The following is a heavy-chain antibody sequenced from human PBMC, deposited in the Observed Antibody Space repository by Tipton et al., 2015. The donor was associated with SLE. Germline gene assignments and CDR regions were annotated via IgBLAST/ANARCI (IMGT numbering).Heavy chain of an antibody. CDR2: IKQDGSEK. Sequence: SLRLSCAASGFTFSSYWMSWVRQAPGKGLGWVANIKQDGSEKYYVDSVKGRFTISRDNAKNSLYLQMNSLRAEDTAVYYCARGGGVIGNAFDIWGQGTMVTVSS. CDR3: ARGGGVIGNAFDI. J-gene: IGHJ3*02. CDR1: GFTFSSYW. V-gene: IGHV3-7*01. D-gene: IGHD3-16*02.